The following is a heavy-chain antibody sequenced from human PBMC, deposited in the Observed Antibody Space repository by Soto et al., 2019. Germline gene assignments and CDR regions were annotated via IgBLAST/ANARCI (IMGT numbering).Heavy chain of an antibody. D-gene: IGHD2-15*01. J-gene: IGHJ5*02. Sequence: LGESLKISCKGSGYSFTSYLMGWVRQMHGKGLEWMGIIYPGDSNTRYSPSFQGQVTISADKSISTAYLQWSRLKASDTAMYYCARHGPRVAAAPFNWFDPWGQGTLVTVSS. CDR2: IYPGDSNT. CDR3: ARHGPRVAAAPFNWFDP. CDR1: GYSFTSYL. V-gene: IGHV5-51*01.